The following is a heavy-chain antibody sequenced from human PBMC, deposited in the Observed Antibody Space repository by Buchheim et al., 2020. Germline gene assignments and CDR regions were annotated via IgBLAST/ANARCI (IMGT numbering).Heavy chain of an antibody. CDR3: ARGFVGVPGAAWSIQFDY. CDR1: GYTFTSYY. CDR2: INPSGGST. D-gene: IGHD2-15*01. J-gene: IGHJ4*02. V-gene: IGHV1-46*03. Sequence: QVQLVQSGAEVKKPGASVKVSCKASGYTFTSYYMHWVRQAPGQGLEWMGIINPSGGSTSYAQKFQGRVTMTRDTSTSTVYMELSSLRSEDTAVYYWARGFVGVPGAAWSIQFDYWGQGTL.